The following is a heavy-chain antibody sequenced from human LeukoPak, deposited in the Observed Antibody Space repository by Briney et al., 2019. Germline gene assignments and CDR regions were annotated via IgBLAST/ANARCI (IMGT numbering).Heavy chain of an antibody. CDR3: AKDLGPYCSSTSCYTVERYYYMDV. J-gene: IGHJ6*03. Sequence: GGSLRLSCAASGFTFSGSAMHWVRQASGKGLEWVGRIRSKANSYATAYAASVKGRFTISRDDSKNTLYLQMNSLRAEDTAVYYCAKDLGPYCSSTSCYTVERYYYMDVWGKGTTVTVSS. V-gene: IGHV3-73*01. CDR2: IRSKANSYAT. D-gene: IGHD2-2*02. CDR1: GFTFSGSA.